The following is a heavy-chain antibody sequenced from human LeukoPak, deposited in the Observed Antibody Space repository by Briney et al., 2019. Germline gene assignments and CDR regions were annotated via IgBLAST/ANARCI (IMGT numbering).Heavy chain of an antibody. D-gene: IGHD2-21*02. CDR1: GFTFSDYW. J-gene: IGHJ6*02. CDR3: AREGGSYCGGDCYWGIYYGMDV. V-gene: IGHV3-7*01. Sequence: PGGSLRLSCAASGFTFSDYWMSCVRQTPGKGLEWVANIRQDGSEKYYGDSVKGRFTISRDNAKISLFLQMNSLRAEDTAVYYCAREGGSYCGGDCYWGIYYGMDVWGQGPTVTVSS. CDR2: IRQDGSEK.